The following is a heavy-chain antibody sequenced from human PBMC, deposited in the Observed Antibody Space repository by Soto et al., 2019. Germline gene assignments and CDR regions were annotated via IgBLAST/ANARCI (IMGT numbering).Heavy chain of an antibody. V-gene: IGHV4-61*08. Sequence: SETLSLTCTVSGGSISSGGYYWSWIRQHPGKGLEWIGYIYYSGSTNYNPSLKSRVTISVDTSKNQFSLKLSSVTAADTAVYYCARGRVSYDFWSGSPRWAEGQLHWFDPWVQGTLVTVSS. CDR2: IYYSGST. CDR3: ARGRVSYDFWSGSPRWAEGQLHWFDP. CDR1: GGSISSGGYY. J-gene: IGHJ5*02. D-gene: IGHD3-3*01.